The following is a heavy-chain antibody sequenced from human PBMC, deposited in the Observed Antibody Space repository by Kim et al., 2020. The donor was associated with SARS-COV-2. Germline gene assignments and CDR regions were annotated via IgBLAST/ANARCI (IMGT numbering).Heavy chain of an antibody. Sequence: SSSYIYYAGSVKGRFTNTRDNAKNSLYLQMNSLRAEDTAVYYCESGYPYWGQGTLVTVSS. V-gene: IGHV3-21*01. CDR3: ESGYPY. CDR2: SSSYI. J-gene: IGHJ4*02. D-gene: IGHD3-22*01.